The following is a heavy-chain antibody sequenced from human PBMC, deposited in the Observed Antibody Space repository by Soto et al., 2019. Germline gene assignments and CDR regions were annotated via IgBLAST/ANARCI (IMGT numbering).Heavy chain of an antibody. Sequence: GGSLRLSCAVSGFTFGSYWMNWVRLIPGKGLEWVAYIKPDGSATYYVDSVKGRFTISRDNAKNSLYLQMNSLRVEDTSVYYCARAGYCGPGCYYYFDYWGQGTLVTAPQ. J-gene: IGHJ4*02. D-gene: IGHD2-21*02. CDR1: GFTFGSYW. CDR3: ARAGYCGPGCYYYFDY. V-gene: IGHV3-7*01. CDR2: IKPDGSAT.